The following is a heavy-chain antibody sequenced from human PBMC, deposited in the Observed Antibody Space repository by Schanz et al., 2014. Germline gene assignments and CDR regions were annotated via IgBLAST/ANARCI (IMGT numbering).Heavy chain of an antibody. CDR2: ISGSSIHK. J-gene: IGHJ4*02. V-gene: IGHV3-11*06. CDR1: GFTFSDYY. Sequence: VQLVESGGGMVQPGGSLRLSCAASGFTFSDYYMAWIRQAPGKGLEWVSHISGSSIHKNYADSVKGRFSISRDNGETSVYLQINSLRVEDTAVYYCAKDPSYGSDWVKYLDHWGQGTLVTVSS. D-gene: IGHD1-26*01. CDR3: AKDPSYGSDWVKYLDH.